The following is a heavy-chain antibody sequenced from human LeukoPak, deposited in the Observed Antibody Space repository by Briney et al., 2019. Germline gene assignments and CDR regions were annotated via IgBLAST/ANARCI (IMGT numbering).Heavy chain of an antibody. Sequence: PSETLSLTCAVYGGSFSGYYWSWIRQPPGKGLEWIGEINHSGSTNYNPSLKSRVTISVDTSKNQFSLKLSSVTAADTAVYYCRAVETTVVTLSGAFDIWGQGTMVTVSS. CDR3: RAVETTVVTLSGAFDI. J-gene: IGHJ3*02. CDR1: GGSFSGYY. CDR2: INHSGST. D-gene: IGHD4-23*01. V-gene: IGHV4-34*01.